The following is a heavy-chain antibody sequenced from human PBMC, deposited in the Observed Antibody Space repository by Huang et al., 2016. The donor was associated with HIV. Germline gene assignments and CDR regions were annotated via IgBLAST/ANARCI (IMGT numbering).Heavy chain of an antibody. D-gene: IGHD5-18*01. CDR2: SFPGNSNT. J-gene: IGHJ4*02. CDR3: AIHDSNDFTFDD. V-gene: IGHV5-51*03. CDR1: GFSFTSYW. Sequence: EVQLVQSGVEVKKPGESLKISCKGSGFSFTSYWIGWVRPMPGKGLEWMGISFPGNSNTFYSPAFQGQVTISADKYTRTAYLQWSSLKASDSAIYYCAIHDSNDFTFDDWGQGTLVAVSS.